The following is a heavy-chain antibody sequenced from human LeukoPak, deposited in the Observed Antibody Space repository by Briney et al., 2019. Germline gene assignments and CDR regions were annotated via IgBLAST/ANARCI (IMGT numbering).Heavy chain of an antibody. D-gene: IGHD5-12*01. J-gene: IGHJ4*02. CDR2: ISWNSGSI. CDR1: GFIFDDYA. CDR3: AKDIGSGPSGYGAFDY. Sequence: FLRLSCAASGFIFDDYAMHWVRQAPGKGLEWVSGISWNSGSIGYADSVKGRFTISRDNAKNSLYLQMNSLRAEDTALYYCAKDIGSGPSGYGAFDYWGQGTLVTVSS. V-gene: IGHV3-9*01.